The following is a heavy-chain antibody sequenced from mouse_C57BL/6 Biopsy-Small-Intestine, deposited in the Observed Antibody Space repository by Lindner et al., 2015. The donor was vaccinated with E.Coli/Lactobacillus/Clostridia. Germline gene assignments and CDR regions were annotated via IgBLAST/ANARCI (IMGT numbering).Heavy chain of an antibody. CDR3: ARTYCSFGSCSHFQH. V-gene: IGHV1S55*01. CDR1: GYTFTRYD. D-gene: IGHD1-1*01. Sequence: SVKVSCKSSGYTFTRYDINWVRQAAGQGLEWMGWMNPYSGNTGYAQKFQGRVTMTRNTSTSTAYMELSSLRSEDTAVYYCARTYCSFGSCSHFQHWGQGSLVTVSS. J-gene: IGHJ3*01. CDR2: MNPYSGNT.